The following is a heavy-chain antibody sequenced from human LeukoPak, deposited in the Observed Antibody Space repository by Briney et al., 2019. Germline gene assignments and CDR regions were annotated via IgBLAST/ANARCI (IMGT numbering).Heavy chain of an antibody. CDR1: GGSISSSSYY. J-gene: IGHJ4*02. CDR3: ARRGNIVVVPAAVDY. D-gene: IGHD2-2*01. CDR2: IYYSGST. Sequence: PSETLSLTCTVSGGSISSSSYYWGWIRQPPGKGLEWSGSIYYSGSTYYNPSLKSRVTISVDTSKNQFSLKLSSVTAADTAVYYCARRGNIVVVPAAVDYWGQGTLVTVSS. V-gene: IGHV4-39*01.